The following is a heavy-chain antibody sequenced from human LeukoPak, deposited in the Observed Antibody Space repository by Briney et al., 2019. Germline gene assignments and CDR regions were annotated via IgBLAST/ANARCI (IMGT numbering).Heavy chain of an antibody. D-gene: IGHD3-3*01. CDR3: ASSLRFLEWSNYYYYGMDV. CDR1: GGTFSSYA. J-gene: IGHJ6*02. CDR2: IIPIFGTA. V-gene: IGHV1-69*13. Sequence: SVKVSCKASGGTFSSYAISWVQQAPGQGLEWMGGIIPIFGTANYAQKFQGRVTITADESTSTAYMELSSLRSEDTAVYYCASSLRFLEWSNYYYYGMDVWGQGTTVTVSS.